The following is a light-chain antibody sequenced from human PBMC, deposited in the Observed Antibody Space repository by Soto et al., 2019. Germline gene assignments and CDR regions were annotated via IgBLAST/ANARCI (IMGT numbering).Light chain of an antibody. CDR3: QQYGNSPLT. CDR1: QSVRSNY. J-gene: IGKJ4*01. V-gene: IGKV3-20*01. Sequence: EIVLTQSPDTLSLSPGQRATLSCRASQSVRSNYFAWYRQKPGQAPRVIIFGVSTRAAGVPDRFSGSGSGTDFTLTISRLEPEDFALYYCQQYGNSPLTFGGGTKVDI. CDR2: GVS.